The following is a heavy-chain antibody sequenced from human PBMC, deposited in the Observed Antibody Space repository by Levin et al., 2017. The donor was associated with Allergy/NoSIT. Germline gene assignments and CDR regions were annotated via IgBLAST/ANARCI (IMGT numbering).Heavy chain of an antibody. J-gene: IGHJ4*02. CDR2: INPSGGDT. Sequence: GESLKISCKASGYTFTSHYIHWVRQAPGQGLEWMGLINPSGGDTSYAQKFQGRITMTRDTSTSTVYMEVSSLRSEDTAVFYCARVASGWDYYFDYWGQGALVTVSS. CDR1: GYTFTSHY. CDR3: ARVASGWDYYFDY. V-gene: IGHV1-46*01. D-gene: IGHD6-19*01.